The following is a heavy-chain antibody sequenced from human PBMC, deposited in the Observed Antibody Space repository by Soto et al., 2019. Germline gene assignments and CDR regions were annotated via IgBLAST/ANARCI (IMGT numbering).Heavy chain of an antibody. CDR1: GGSITSHY. D-gene: IGHD3-10*01. CDR3: ARQGFGQLHGLVDV. Sequence: QVQLQESGPGLVKPSETLSLTCSVSGGSITSHYCSWFRQPPGKGLEWIGYINHSGLTSYNPSLKSRVTMSVDTSKTQLSLKVNSVTAADTALYFCARQGFGQLHGLVDVWGPGTTVTVSS. CDR2: INHSGLT. J-gene: IGHJ6*02. V-gene: IGHV4-59*08.